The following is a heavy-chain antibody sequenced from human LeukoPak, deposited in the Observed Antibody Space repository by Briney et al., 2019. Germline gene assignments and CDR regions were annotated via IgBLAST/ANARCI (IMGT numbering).Heavy chain of an antibody. CDR2: ISKSGTYI. CDR1: GFTFRDYT. D-gene: IGHD2-2*02. CDR3: AKDRYCSSTSCYTFGYYYYGMDV. V-gene: IGHV3-21*04. J-gene: IGHJ6*02. Sequence: GGSLRLSCAASGFTFRDYTMNWVRQAPGKGLEWVSAISKSGTYIKYADSVKGRFTVSRDNAKNTLYLQMNSLRAEDTAVYYCAKDRYCSSTSCYTFGYYYYGMDVWGQGTTVTVSS.